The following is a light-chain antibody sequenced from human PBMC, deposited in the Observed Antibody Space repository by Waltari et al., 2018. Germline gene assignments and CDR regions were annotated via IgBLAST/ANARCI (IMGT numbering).Light chain of an antibody. Sequence: DIRMTQSPSTLSASAGDRVIISCRAGQSISEWLAWFQQKPGKAPKRLIYEASTLQSGVPSRFSGTGSGKDFTLTISSLQPDDVATYYCQQYNSYSLLTFGGGTKVEIK. CDR1: QSISEW. J-gene: IGKJ4*01. CDR2: EAS. CDR3: QQYNSYSLLT. V-gene: IGKV1-5*03.